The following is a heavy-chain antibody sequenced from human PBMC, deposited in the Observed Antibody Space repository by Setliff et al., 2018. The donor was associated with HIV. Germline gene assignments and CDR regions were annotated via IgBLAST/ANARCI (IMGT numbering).Heavy chain of an antibody. D-gene: IGHD1-26*01. CDR2: ISAYNGNK. CDR1: GYSFINYG. Sequence: ASVKVSCKASGYSFINYGISWVRQAPGQGLEWMGWISAYNGNKDYAPRLLGRVTLTTDTSTSTAYMELRSLSYDDTAVYYCARARLQGIVTAVGPRDNCLDPWGQGTRVTVSS. CDR3: ARARLQGIVTAVGPRDNCLDP. J-gene: IGHJ5*02. V-gene: IGHV1-18*01.